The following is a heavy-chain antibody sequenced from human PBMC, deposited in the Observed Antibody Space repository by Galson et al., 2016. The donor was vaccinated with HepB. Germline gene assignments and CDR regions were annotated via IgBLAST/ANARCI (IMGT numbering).Heavy chain of an antibody. Sequence: SLRLSCAASGFTFSDYYMNWIRQAPGKGLEWVAHITNSGTHINYADSVEGRFTISRDGAKNSLYLQMNSLRAEDTAVYYCARVWGSGSFSSYYYAMDVWGHGPTIIVSS. CDR1: GFTFSDYY. D-gene: IGHD3-10*01. V-gene: IGHV3-11*06. CDR2: ITNSGTHI. J-gene: IGHJ6*02. CDR3: ARVWGSGSFSSYYYAMDV.